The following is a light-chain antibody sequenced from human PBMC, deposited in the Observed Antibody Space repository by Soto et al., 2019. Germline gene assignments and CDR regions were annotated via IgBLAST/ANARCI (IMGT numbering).Light chain of an antibody. CDR3: QQRSKWPWT. CDR1: QSVSSY. Sequence: DIVLTLSSATLSLSPGERATLYCRASQSVSSYLAWYQQKPGQAPRLLIYGASTRATGIPARFSGSGSGTEFTLTISSLQSEDFAVYYCQQRSKWPWTFGQGTKVDI. V-gene: IGKV3-11*01. CDR2: GAS. J-gene: IGKJ1*01.